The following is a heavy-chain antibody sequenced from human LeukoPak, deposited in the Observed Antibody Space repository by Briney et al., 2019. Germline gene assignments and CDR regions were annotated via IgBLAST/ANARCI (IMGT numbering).Heavy chain of an antibody. Sequence: SETLSLTCTVSGGSISTYYWSWIRQPPGKGLEWIGYIYYSGSTNYNPSLKSRVTISVDTSKNQFSLKLSSVTAADTAVYYCARDCSGGSCYDYWGQGTLVTVSS. J-gene: IGHJ4*02. CDR1: GGSISTYY. CDR3: ARDCSGGSCYDY. CDR2: IYYSGST. D-gene: IGHD2-15*01. V-gene: IGHV4-59*01.